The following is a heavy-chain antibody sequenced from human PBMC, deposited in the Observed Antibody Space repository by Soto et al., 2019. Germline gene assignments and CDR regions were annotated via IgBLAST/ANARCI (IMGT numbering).Heavy chain of an antibody. CDR2: ISGYNGNT. V-gene: IGHV1-18*01. Sequence: QVQLVQSGAEVKKPGASVNVSCKASGYSFHTYAISWVHQAPGQGLEWVGWISGYNGNTNYAQKFQGRVTLTTDTSTKTAFMELRSLTGDDTAVYYCAREYGMDVWGQGTTVTVSS. J-gene: IGHJ6*02. CDR3: AREYGMDV. CDR1: GYSFHTYA.